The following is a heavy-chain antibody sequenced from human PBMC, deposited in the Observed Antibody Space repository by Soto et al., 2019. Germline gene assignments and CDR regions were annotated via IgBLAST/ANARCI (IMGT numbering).Heavy chain of an antibody. V-gene: IGHV4-31*03. CDR3: ARETYGDYVGYFDP. Sequence: SETLSLTCTVSGDSISRGAYYWTWIRQHPGKGLEWIGYISNSGSTYYNPSLKSRLTISLDTSENQYSLELTSVTAADTAVYYCARETYGDYVGYFDPWGQGTLVTVS. CDR2: ISNSGST. D-gene: IGHD4-17*01. J-gene: IGHJ5*02. CDR1: GDSISRGAYY.